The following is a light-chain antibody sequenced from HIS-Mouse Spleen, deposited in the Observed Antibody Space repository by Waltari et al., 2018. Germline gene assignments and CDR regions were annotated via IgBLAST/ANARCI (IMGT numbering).Light chain of an antibody. CDR1: RLISYY. CDR3: NSRDSSGNHLV. CDR2: GKN. Sequence: SSELTQDPAVSVALGQTVRITCQGDRLISYYPSWYQQKPGQAPVLVIYGKNNRPSGIPDRFSGSSSGNTASLTITGAQAEDEADYYCNSRDSSGNHLVFGGGTKLTVL. V-gene: IGLV3-19*01. J-gene: IGLJ2*01.